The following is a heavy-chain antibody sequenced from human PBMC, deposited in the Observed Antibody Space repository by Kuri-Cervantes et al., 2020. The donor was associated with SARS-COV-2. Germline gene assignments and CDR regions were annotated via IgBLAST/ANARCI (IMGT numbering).Heavy chain of an antibody. D-gene: IGHD6-6*01. CDR3: ARHEYSSSRGAVDY. CDR1: GGSISSYY. CDR2: IYYSGST. V-gene: IGHV4-59*08. J-gene: IGHJ4*02. Sequence: SETLSPTCTVSGGSISSYYWSWIRQPPGKGLEWIGYIYYSGSTNYNPSLKSRVTISVDTSKNQFSLKLSSVTAADTAVYYCARHEYSSSRGAVDYWGQGTLVTVSS.